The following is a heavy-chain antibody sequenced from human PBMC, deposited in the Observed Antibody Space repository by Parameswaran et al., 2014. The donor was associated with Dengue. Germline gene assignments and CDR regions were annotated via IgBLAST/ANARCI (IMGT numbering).Heavy chain of an antibody. J-gene: IGHJ4*02. CDR2: LYSGGTT. D-gene: IGHD5-18*01. CDR3: ARDHRPRPGYSYGFGY. V-gene: IGHV3-53*05. Sequence: VRQAPGKGLEWVSVLYSGGTTYYTDSVKGRFIISRDNSKNTLYLQMNSLRAEDSAVYYCARDHRPRPGYSYGFGYWGQGTLVTVSS.